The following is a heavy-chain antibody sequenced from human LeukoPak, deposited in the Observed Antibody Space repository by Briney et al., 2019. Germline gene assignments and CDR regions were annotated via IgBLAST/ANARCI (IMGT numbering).Heavy chain of an antibody. Sequence: GGSLRLSCAASGFTFSNYFMNWVRRAPGNGLEWVSGISGSGGSTYYADSVKGRFTISRDNSKNTLYLQLNSLRAEDTAVYYCAKSLLSGSYRWFDPWGQGTLVTVSS. J-gene: IGHJ5*02. CDR3: AKSLLSGSYRWFDP. D-gene: IGHD1-26*01. CDR2: ISGSGGST. V-gene: IGHV3-23*01. CDR1: GFTFSNYF.